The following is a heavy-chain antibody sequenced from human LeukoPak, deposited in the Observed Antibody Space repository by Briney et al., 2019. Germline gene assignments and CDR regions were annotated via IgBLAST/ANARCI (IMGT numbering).Heavy chain of an antibody. J-gene: IGHJ6*02. CDR1: GGSISSYY. Sequence: SETLSLTCTVSGGSISSYYWSWIRQPPGKGLEWIGYIYYSGSTNYNPSLKSRVTISVDTSKNQFSLKLSSVTAADTAVYYCASMIVVVTTTDYYYYGMDVWGQGTTVTVSS. V-gene: IGHV4-59*12. D-gene: IGHD3-22*01. CDR2: IYYSGST. CDR3: ASMIVVVTTTDYYYYGMDV.